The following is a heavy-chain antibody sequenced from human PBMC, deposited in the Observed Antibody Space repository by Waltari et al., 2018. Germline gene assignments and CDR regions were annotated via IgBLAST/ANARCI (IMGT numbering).Heavy chain of an antibody. CDR3: ATLGSSWDGSDY. D-gene: IGHD6-13*01. J-gene: IGHJ4*02. V-gene: IGHV3-30*03. Sequence: QVQLVESGGGVVQPGRSLRLTCAASGCTFGSDGMHWVRQAPGKGLEWVAVISYDGSNKYYADSVKGRFTISRDNSKNTLYLQMNSLRAEDTAVYYCATLGSSWDGSDYWGQGTLVTVSS. CDR2: ISYDGSNK. CDR1: GCTFGSDG.